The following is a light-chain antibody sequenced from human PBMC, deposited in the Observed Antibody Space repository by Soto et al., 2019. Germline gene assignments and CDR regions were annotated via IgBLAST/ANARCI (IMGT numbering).Light chain of an antibody. CDR1: QSVSSSY. V-gene: IGKV3-20*01. Sequence: EIVLTQSPGTLSLSPGEGATLSCRASQSVSSSYLAWYQQKPGQAPTLLIYSASNRAAGIPDRFSGSGSGTDFTLTISRLEAEDFAVYYCQQYAGPSRTFGQGTKVEIK. CDR2: SAS. J-gene: IGKJ1*01. CDR3: QQYAGPSRT.